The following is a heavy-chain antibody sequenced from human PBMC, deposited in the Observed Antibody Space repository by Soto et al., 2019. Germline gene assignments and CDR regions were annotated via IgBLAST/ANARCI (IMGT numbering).Heavy chain of an antibody. CDR2: IIPIFGTA. CDR1: GGTFSSYA. J-gene: IGHJ6*02. CDR3: ARITGSGYYTGWYYGMDV. V-gene: IGHV1-69*06. Sequence: GASVKVSCKASGGTFSSYAISWVRQAPGQGLEWMGGIIPIFGTANYAQKFQGRVTITADKSTSTAYMELSSLRSEDTAVYYCARITGSGYYTGWYYGMDVWGQGTTVTVSS. D-gene: IGHD3-3*01.